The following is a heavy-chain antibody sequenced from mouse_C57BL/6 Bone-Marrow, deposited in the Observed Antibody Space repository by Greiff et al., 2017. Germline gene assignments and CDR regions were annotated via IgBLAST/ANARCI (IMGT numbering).Heavy chain of an antibody. CDR3: ARGGRRAMDY. CDR1: GYTFTDYY. J-gene: IGHJ4*01. Sequence: QVQLQQSGAELVRPGASVKLSCKASGYTFTDYYINWVKQRPGQGLEWIARIYPGSGNTYYNEKFKGKATLTAEKSSSTACMQLSSLTSEDSAVYFCARGGRRAMDYWGQGTSVTVSS. CDR2: IYPGSGNT. V-gene: IGHV1-76*01. D-gene: IGHD2-12*01.